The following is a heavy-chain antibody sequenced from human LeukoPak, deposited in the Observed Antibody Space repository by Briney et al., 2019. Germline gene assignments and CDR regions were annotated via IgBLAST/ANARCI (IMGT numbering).Heavy chain of an antibody. CDR1: GGSISSYY. V-gene: IGHV4-59*01. J-gene: IGHJ4*02. CDR2: IYYSGGT. CDR3: ARSRNHGDYDDY. Sequence: PSETLSLTCTVSGGSISSYYWSWIRQPPGKGLEWIGYIYYSGGTNYNPSLKSRVTISVDTSKNQFSLKLSSVTAADTAVYYCARSRNHGDYDDYWGQGTLVTVSS. D-gene: IGHD1-14*01.